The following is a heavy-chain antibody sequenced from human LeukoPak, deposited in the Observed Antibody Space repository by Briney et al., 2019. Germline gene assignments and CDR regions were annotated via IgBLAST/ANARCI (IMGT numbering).Heavy chain of an antibody. D-gene: IGHD2-2*02. CDR3: ARHGEDIVVVPAAIMYGWFDP. CDR1: GYSISSGYY. CDR2: IYHSGST. J-gene: IGHJ5*02. Sequence: SETLSLTCAVSGYSISSGYYWGWVRQPPGKGLEWIGRIYHSGSTYYNPSLKSRVTISVDTSKNQSSLKLSSVTAADTAVYYCARHGEDIVVVPAAIMYGWFDPWGQGTLVTVSS. V-gene: IGHV4-38-2*01.